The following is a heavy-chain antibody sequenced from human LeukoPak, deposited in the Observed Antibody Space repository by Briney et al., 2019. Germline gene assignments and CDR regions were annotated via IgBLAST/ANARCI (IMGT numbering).Heavy chain of an antibody. CDR2: ISGSGDST. CDR1: GFTFSSYA. V-gene: IGHV3-23*01. J-gene: IGHJ4*02. Sequence: GGSLRLSCAASGFTFSSYAMTWVRQAPGKGLEWVSLISGSGDSTYYADSVKGRFTISRDNSKNTLYLQMNSLRAEDTAVYYCAKDPEMATITGHYFDYWGQGTLVTVSS. D-gene: IGHD5-24*01. CDR3: AKDPEMATITGHYFDY.